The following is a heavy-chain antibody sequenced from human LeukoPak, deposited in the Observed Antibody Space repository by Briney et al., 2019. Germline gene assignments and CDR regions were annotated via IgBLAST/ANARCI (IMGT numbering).Heavy chain of an antibody. CDR2: TSPNNADT. Sequence: GGSVTVSCKASGYSFSNYGISWVRQAPGQGLEGMGRTSPNNADTNYAQKFQGRVLMTTATSTSTAYMELMSLRSDDTAVYYCARWGPVYASAWLPWGQGTLVTVSS. J-gene: IGHJ4*02. V-gene: IGHV1-18*04. CDR3: ARWGPVYASAWLP. CDR1: GYSFSNYG. D-gene: IGHD6-19*01.